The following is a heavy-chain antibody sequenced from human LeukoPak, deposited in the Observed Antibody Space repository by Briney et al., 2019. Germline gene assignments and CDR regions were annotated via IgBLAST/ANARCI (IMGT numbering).Heavy chain of an antibody. CDR1: GFTFSSYA. CDR2: ISYDGSNK. Sequence: GVSLRLSCAASGFTFSSYAMHWVRQAPGKGLEWVAVISYDGSNKYYADSVKGRFTISRDNSKNTLYLQMNSLRAEDTAVYYCARDERYCSGGSCYGPDYWGQGTLVTVSS. V-gene: IGHV3-30-3*01. D-gene: IGHD2-15*01. J-gene: IGHJ4*02. CDR3: ARDERYCSGGSCYGPDY.